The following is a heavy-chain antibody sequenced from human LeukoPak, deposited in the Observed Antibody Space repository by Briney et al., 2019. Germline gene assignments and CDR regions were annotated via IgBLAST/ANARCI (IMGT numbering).Heavy chain of an antibody. J-gene: IGHJ4*02. D-gene: IGHD3-3*01. V-gene: IGHV3-64D*09. CDR1: GFTFSRYP. CDR3: VKAQYDFWSGLDY. Sequence: GGSLSLSCSASGFTFSRYPVHWVRQATGKGLEYVSAISGNGGSTYYADSVEGRFTISRDNSKNTLYLQMSSLRTEDTAIYYCVKAQYDFWSGLDYWGQGTLVTVSS. CDR2: ISGNGGST.